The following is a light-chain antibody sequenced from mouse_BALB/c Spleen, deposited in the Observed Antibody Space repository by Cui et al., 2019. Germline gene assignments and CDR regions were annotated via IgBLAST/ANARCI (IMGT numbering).Light chain of an antibody. CDR3: HQWSSYPPT. CDR2: STC. CDR1: SSVSSSY. J-gene: IGKJ5*01. Sequence: QIVLTQSPAIMSASPGDKLTFTCSASSSVSSSYLYWYQQKPGSSPKLWIYSTCKLASGVPARFSGSGSGTSYSLTISSMEAEDAASYFCHQWSSYPPTFGAGTKLELK. V-gene: IGKV4-79*01.